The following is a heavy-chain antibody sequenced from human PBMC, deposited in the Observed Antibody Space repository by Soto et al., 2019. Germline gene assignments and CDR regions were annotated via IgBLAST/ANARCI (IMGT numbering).Heavy chain of an antibody. CDR3: AGRHFCSGPWTDSGLDD. CDR1: GVSINSSHW. V-gene: IGHV4-4*02. CDR2: ISHNRST. D-gene: IGHD3-3*02. J-gene: IGHJ4*01. Sequence: PSEPLSLPCAASGVSINSSHWWNWARQPPGKGLEWIGQISHNRSTNDNPSLTIRVYKADDKSKIHFSLKRTSVTAADTAVYECAGRHFCSGPWTDSGLDDWGQGTLVTVSS.